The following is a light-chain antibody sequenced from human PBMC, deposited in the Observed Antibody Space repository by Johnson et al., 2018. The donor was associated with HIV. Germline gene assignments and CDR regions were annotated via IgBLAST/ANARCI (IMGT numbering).Light chain of an antibody. CDR1: SSDMGNYA. J-gene: IGLJ1*01. CDR2: ENN. Sequence: VLTQPPSVSAAPGQKVTISCSGSSSDMGNYAVSWYQQLPGTAPKLLIYENNKRPSGIPDRFSGSKSGATATLGITGLQTGDEADYYCGIWDASLSPLYVFGTGTTITVL. CDR3: GIWDASLSPLYV. V-gene: IGLV1-51*02.